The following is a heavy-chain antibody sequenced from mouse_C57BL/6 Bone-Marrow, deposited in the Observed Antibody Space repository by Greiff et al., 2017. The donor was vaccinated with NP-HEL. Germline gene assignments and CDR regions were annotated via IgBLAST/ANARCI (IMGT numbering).Heavy chain of an antibody. D-gene: IGHD1-1*01. CDR1: GFTFSSYA. CDR3: ARPITTVVDWYFDV. Sequence: DVMLVESGGGLVKPGGSLKLSCAASGFTFSSYAMSWVRQTPEKRLEWVATISDGGSYTYYPDNVKGRFTISRDNAKNNLYLQMSHLKSEDTAMYYCARPITTVVDWYFDVWGTGTTVTVSS. CDR2: ISDGGSYT. J-gene: IGHJ1*03. V-gene: IGHV5-4*03.